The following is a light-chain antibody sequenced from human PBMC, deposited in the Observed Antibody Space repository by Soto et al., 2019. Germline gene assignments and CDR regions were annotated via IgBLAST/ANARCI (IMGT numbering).Light chain of an antibody. J-gene: IGKJ1*01. CDR3: QQYNSYRA. CDR2: KAS. CDR1: ESIDSW. Sequence: DIQMTQSPSTLSAFVGDRVTITCRASESIDSWLAWHQQKPGRAPKLLISKASSLESGVPSRFSGSGFGTEFTLTISSLQPDDFATYYCQQYNSYRAFGQGTKVEI. V-gene: IGKV1-5*03.